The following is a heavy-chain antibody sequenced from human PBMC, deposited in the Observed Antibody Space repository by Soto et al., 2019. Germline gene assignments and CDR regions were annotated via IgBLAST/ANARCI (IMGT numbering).Heavy chain of an antibody. V-gene: IGHV4-61*01. J-gene: IGHJ3*02. D-gene: IGHD3-3*01. CDR3: PRGGYDFWSGYYYPDAFDI. CDR1: GASVSSGSYY. CDR2: IYYSGST. Sequence: ETLSLTGPGSGASVSSGSYYGSWIRQPPGKGLEWIGYIYYSGSTNYNPSLKSRVTISVDTSKNQFSLKLSSVTAADTAVYYCPRGGYDFWSGYYYPDAFDIWGQGTMVTV.